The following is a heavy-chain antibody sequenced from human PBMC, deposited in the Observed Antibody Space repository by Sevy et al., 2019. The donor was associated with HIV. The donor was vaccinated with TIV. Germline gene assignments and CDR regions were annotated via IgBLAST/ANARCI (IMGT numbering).Heavy chain of an antibody. CDR3: AKSYDYYYYGMDV. CDR2: ISYDGSNK. CDR1: GFTFSSYG. D-gene: IGHD2-8*01. Sequence: GGSLRLSCAASGFTFSSYGMHWVRQAPGKGLEWVAVISYDGSNKYYADSVKGRFTISRDNSKNTRYLQMNSLRAEDTAVYYCAKSYDYYYYGMDVWGQGTTVTVSS. V-gene: IGHV3-30*18. J-gene: IGHJ6*02.